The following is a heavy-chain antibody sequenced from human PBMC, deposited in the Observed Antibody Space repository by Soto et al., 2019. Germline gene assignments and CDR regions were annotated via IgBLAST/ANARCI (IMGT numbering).Heavy chain of an antibody. D-gene: IGHD3-22*01. CDR1: GYTFTGCY. Sequence: ASVKVSCKASGYTFTGCYMHWVRQAPGQGLEWMGWISANSGDTNYAQKLQGRVTMTTDTSTSTAYMELRSLRSDDTAVYYCARDDSSGYYHDAFDIWGQGTMVTVSS. CDR3: ARDDSSGYYHDAFDI. J-gene: IGHJ3*02. V-gene: IGHV1-18*04. CDR2: ISANSGDT.